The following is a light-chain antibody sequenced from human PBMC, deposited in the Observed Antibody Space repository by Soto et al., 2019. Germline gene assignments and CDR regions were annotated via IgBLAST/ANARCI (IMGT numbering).Light chain of an antibody. CDR1: SSDVGGYNY. J-gene: IGLJ2*01. CDR3: SSYTSSSTPLV. CDR2: DVS. V-gene: IGLV2-14*01. Sequence: QSALTQPASVSGSPGQSITVSCTGTSSDVGGYNYVSWYQQHPVKAPKLMIYDVSNRPSGVSNRFSGSKSGNTASLTISGLQAEDDADYSCSSYTSSSTPLVFGGGTKVTVL.